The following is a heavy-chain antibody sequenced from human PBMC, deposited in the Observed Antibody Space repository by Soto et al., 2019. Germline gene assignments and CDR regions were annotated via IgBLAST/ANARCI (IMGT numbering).Heavy chain of an antibody. Sequence: PGGSLRLSCAASGFTFSSYAMSWVRQAPEKGLEWVSTFTGSGNTYYADSVKGRFTISRDNSKNTLYLQMNSLRAEDTAVYYCAREFASGSPNYDYCGLGTLVTVSS. CDR1: GFTFSSYA. D-gene: IGHD3-10*01. CDR2: FTGSGNT. CDR3: AREFASGSPNYDY. V-gene: IGHV3-23*01. J-gene: IGHJ4*02.